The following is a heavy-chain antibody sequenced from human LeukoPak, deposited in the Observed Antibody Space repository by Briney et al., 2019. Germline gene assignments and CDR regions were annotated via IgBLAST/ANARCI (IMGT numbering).Heavy chain of an antibody. CDR3: ATGRAIAVAGLDY. CDR1: GFTFSSYW. V-gene: IGHV3-7*01. CDR2: IKQDGSEK. J-gene: IGHJ4*02. D-gene: IGHD6-19*01. Sequence: GGSLRLSCAASGFTFSSYWMSWVRQAPGKGLEWVANIKQDGSEKYYVDSVRGRFTISRDNAKNSLYLQMRSLRAEDTAVYYCATGRAIAVAGLDYWGQGTLVTVFS.